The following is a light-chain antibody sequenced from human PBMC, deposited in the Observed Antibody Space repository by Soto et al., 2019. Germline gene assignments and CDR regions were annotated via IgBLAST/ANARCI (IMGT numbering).Light chain of an antibody. Sequence: QSVPTQPPSASGTPGQRVTISCSGSSSNIGSNYVYWYQHVPGTAPKLLIYYNNERPSGVPDRVSGSKSGTSASLAISGLRSVDEADYYCAAWDDSLSGHWVFGGGTKLTVL. CDR3: AAWDDSLSGHWV. J-gene: IGLJ3*02. V-gene: IGLV1-47*02. CDR1: SSNIGSNY. CDR2: YNN.